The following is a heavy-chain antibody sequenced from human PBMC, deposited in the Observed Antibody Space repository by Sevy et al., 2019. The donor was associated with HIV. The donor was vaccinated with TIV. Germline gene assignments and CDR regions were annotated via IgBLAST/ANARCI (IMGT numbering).Heavy chain of an antibody. Sequence: ASVKVSCKVSGHTLNQLSMHWVRQAPGKGLEWMGRFDPEDGETIYSQRFQGRFTMTEDTSTDTAYMHLSSLRSEDTAVYYCAAAQEYYEDNSGYFDYWGQGTLVTVS. J-gene: IGHJ4*02. V-gene: IGHV1-24*01. CDR2: FDPEDGET. CDR3: AAAQEYYEDNSGYFDY. D-gene: IGHD3-22*01. CDR1: GHTLNQLS.